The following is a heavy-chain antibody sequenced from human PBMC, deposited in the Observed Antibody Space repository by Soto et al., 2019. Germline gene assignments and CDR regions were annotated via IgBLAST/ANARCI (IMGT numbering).Heavy chain of an antibody. D-gene: IGHD5-18*01. J-gene: IGHJ6*02. CDR3: ARDTDTDYYYYGMDV. CDR2: ISAYNGNT. CDR1: GYTFTSYG. Sequence: ASVKVSCKASGYTFTSYGISWVRQAPGQGLEWMGWISAYNGNTNYAQKLQGRVTMTTDTSTSTAYMELRSLRSDDTAVYYCARDTDTDYYYYGMDVWGQGTTVTVSS. V-gene: IGHV1-18*04.